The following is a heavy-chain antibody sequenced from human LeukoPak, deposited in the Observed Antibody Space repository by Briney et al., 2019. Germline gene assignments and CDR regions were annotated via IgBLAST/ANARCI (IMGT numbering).Heavy chain of an antibody. J-gene: IGHJ3*02. CDR2: INGDGTST. CDR1: GFTFSSYW. D-gene: IGHD3-10*01. CDR3: ARGIDYYGSGRYKAFDI. V-gene: IGHV3-74*01. Sequence: GGSLRLSCAASGFTFSSYWMHWVRQAPGKGLVWVSCINGDGTSTTYADSVKGRFTISRDNVKNTMYLQMNSLRAEDTAVYYCARGIDYYGSGRYKAFDIWGQGTMVTVSS.